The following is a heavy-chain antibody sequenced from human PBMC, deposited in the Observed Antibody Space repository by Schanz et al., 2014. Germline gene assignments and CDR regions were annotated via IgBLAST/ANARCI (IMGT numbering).Heavy chain of an antibody. CDR2: ITNKPNNYNT. CDR1: GFTFSDHY. D-gene: IGHD3-16*01. CDR3: VRLDVHDY. Sequence: VHLVESGGGMVQPGGSLRLSCAASGFTFSDHYMDWVRQAPGKGLEWVGRITNKPNNYNTEYAASVKGRFTISRDDSRNSLYLQMSSLKTEDTAVYYCVRLDVHDYWGQGTLVTVSA. V-gene: IGHV3-72*01. J-gene: IGHJ4*02.